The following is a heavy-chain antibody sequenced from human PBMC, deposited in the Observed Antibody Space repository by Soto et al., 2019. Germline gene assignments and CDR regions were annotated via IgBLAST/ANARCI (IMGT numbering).Heavy chain of an antibody. CDR3: ARVAALGGYFRFFDY. Sequence: PGGSMRLSCAASGFTFSSYAMHWVRQAPGKGLEWVAVISYDGSNKYYADSVKGRFTISRDNSKNTLYLQMNSLRAEDTAVYYCARVAALGGYFRFFDYWGQGTLVTVSS. CDR2: ISYDGSNK. D-gene: IGHD3-22*01. V-gene: IGHV3-30-3*01. CDR1: GFTFSSYA. J-gene: IGHJ4*02.